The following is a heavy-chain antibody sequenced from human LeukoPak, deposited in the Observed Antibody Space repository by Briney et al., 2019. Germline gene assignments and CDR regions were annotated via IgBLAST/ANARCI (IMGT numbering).Heavy chain of an antibody. CDR3: AKDQTDRYSNGCDY. V-gene: IGHV3-30*02. CDR1: VFTFSNYG. J-gene: IGHJ4*02. D-gene: IGHD2-15*01. Sequence: GGSLRLSCAAFVFTFSNYGMHWVRQAPGKGLEWVAFIRYDGPNKYYADSVKGRFTISRDNFKNILSLEMSSLRPEDTSLYYCAKDQTDRYSNGCDYWGQGTLVTVSS. CDR2: IRYDGPNK.